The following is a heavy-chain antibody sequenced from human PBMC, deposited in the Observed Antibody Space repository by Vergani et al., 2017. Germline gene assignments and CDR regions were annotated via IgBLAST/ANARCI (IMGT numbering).Heavy chain of an antibody. Sequence: QLQLHKSGPGLVKPSETLSLTCTLSGGSISSSSHFWGWLRQTPGKGLEWIGSIYYTGSAYYNPSLKSRVSISVDASKNQFSLKLSSVTAADTAVYYCARKGTQQYCSSTSCYYYYYMDVWGKGTTVTVSS. J-gene: IGHJ6*03. CDR1: GGSISSSSHF. CDR2: IYYTGSA. D-gene: IGHD2-2*01. V-gene: IGHV4-39*07. CDR3: ARKGTQQYCSSTSCYYYYYMDV.